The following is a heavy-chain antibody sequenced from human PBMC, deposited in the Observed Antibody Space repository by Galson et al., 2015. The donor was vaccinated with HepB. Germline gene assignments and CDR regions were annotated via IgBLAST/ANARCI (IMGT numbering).Heavy chain of an antibody. J-gene: IGHJ6*03. V-gene: IGHV3-23*01. CDR3: AKSEYQLLLGYYYYYMDV. CDR2: ISGSGGST. CDR1: GFTFSSYA. Sequence: SLRLSCAASGFTFSSYAMSWVRQAPGKGLEWVSAISGSGGSTYYADSVKGRFTISRDNSKNTLYLQMNSLRAEDTAVYYCAKSEYQLLLGYYYYYMDVWGKGTTVTVSS. D-gene: IGHD2-2*01.